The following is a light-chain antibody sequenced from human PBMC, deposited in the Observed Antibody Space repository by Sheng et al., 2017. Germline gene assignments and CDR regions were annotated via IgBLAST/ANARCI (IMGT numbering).Light chain of an antibody. CDR2: DAS. CDR1: QSVGSY. J-gene: IGKJ4*01. CDR3: QYYGSSPVT. V-gene: IGKV3-11*01. Sequence: EIVLTQSPATLSLPPGERATLSCRASQSVGSYLAWYQHRPGQAPRLLIYDASNRATGIPARFSGSGSGTDFTLTISRLDPEDFAVYYCQYYGSSPVTFGGGTKVEIK.